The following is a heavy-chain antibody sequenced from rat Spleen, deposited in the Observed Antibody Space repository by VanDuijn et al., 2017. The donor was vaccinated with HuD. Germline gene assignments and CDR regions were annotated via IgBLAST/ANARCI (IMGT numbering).Heavy chain of an antibody. V-gene: IGHV2S12*01. Sequence: QVQLKESGPGLVQPSQTLSLTCTVSGFSLSSNGVSWVRQPPGKGLEWIAAISSGGDTYYSSALKSRLSISKDTSNRQVFLKMNSLQTEDTATYYCARDHRILRIPLDYWGQGVMVTVSS. CDR2: ISSGGDT. D-gene: IGHD1-6*01. J-gene: IGHJ2*01. CDR1: GFSLSSNG. CDR3: ARDHRILRIPLDY.